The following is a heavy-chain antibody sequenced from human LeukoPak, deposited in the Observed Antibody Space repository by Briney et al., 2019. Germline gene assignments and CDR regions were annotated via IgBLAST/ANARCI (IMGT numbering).Heavy chain of an antibody. CDR2: IKSKTDGGTT. CDR3: TTDQNDILTGYYHYYYYYYMDV. V-gene: IGHV3-15*01. J-gene: IGHJ6*03. D-gene: IGHD3-9*01. Sequence: PGGSLRLSCAASGFTFSNAWISWVRQAPGKGLEWVGRIKSKTDGGTTDYAAPVKGRFTISRDDSKNTLYLQMNSLKTEDTAVYYCTTDQNDILTGYYHYYYYYYMDVWGKGTTVTVSS. CDR1: GFTFSNAW.